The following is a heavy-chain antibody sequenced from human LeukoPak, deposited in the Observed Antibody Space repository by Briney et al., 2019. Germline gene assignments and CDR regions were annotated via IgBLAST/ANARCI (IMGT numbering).Heavy chain of an antibody. Sequence: ASVTVSCKASGYTFTTYGFNWVRQAPGQGLEWMGWISAYDHRTRYAQKFQGRVTLTTDRSTNTAYMELRSLRSDDTAVYYCAREGTDTIFGVKYYYYMDVWGKGTSVTVPS. J-gene: IGHJ6*03. V-gene: IGHV1-18*01. D-gene: IGHD3-3*01. CDR3: AREGTDTIFGVKYYYYMDV. CDR1: GYTFTTYG. CDR2: ISAYDHRT.